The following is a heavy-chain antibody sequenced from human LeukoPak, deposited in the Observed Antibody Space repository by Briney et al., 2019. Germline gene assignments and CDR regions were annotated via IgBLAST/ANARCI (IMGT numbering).Heavy chain of an antibody. CDR3: AREDEAAAGTGYNWFDP. CDR2: ISSSGSTI. Sequence: GGSLRLSCAASGFTFSSYEMNWVRQAPGKGLEWVSYISSSGSTIYYADSVKGRFTISRDNAKNSLYLQMNSLRAEDTAVYYCAREDEAAAGTGYNWFDPWGQGTLVTVSS. V-gene: IGHV3-48*03. J-gene: IGHJ5*02. CDR1: GFTFSSYE. D-gene: IGHD6-13*01.